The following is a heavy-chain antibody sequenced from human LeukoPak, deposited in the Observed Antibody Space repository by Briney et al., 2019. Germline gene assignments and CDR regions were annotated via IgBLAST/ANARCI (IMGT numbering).Heavy chain of an antibody. D-gene: IGHD6-19*01. Sequence: ASVKVSCKASGYTFTGYYMHWVRQAPGQGLEWMGLINPNSGGTNYAQKFQGWVTMTRDTSISTAYMELSRLRSDDTAVYYCARAVAGSHNWFDPWGQGTLVTVSS. J-gene: IGHJ5*02. CDR3: ARAVAGSHNWFDP. CDR2: INPNSGGT. CDR1: GYTFTGYY. V-gene: IGHV1-2*04.